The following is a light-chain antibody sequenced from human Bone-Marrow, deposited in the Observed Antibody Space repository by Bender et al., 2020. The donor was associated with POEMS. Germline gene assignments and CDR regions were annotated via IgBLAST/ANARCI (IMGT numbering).Light chain of an antibody. CDR3: SSFTSRKTVV. V-gene: IGLV2-14*01. CDR1: SSDVGGYNY. CDR2: DVT. Sequence: QSALTQPASVSGSPGQSITISCTGTSSDVGGYNYVSWYQQHPGKAPKLLIYDVTDRPSEVSNRFSGSESGNTASLTISGLQAEDEADYFCSSFTSRKTVVFGGGTRLTVL. J-gene: IGLJ2*01.